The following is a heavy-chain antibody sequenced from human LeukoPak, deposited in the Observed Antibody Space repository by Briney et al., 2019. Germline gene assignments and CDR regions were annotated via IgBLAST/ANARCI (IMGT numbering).Heavy chain of an antibody. CDR1: GFTFSSYG. D-gene: IGHD6-19*01. CDR2: ISYDGTNK. J-gene: IGHJ4*02. CDR3: AKTPRGVAGTFCDD. V-gene: IGHV3-30*18. Sequence: GGSLRLSCAASGFTFSSYGMHWVRQAPGKGLEWVAVISYDGTNKYYADSVKGRFTLSRDNSKNTLYLQMNSLRADDTAVYYCAKTPRGVAGTFCDDWGQGTLVTVSS.